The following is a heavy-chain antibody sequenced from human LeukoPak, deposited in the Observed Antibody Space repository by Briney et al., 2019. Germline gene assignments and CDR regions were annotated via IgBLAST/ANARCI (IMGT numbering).Heavy chain of an antibody. V-gene: IGHV4-39*01. CDR2: IYYSGST. D-gene: IGHD6-13*01. J-gene: IGHJ4*02. Sequence: SETLSLTCTVSGGSISSGSYYWGWIRQPPGKGLEWIGSIYYSGSTYYNPSLKSRVTISVDTSKNQFSLKLSSVTAADTAVYYCARAWKSSSWYSSVLYYFDYWGQGTLVTVSS. CDR1: GGSISSGSYY. CDR3: ARAWKSSSWYSSVLYYFDY.